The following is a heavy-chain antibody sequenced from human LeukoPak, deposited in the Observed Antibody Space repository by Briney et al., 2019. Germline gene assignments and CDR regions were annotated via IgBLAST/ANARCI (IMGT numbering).Heavy chain of an antibody. J-gene: IGHJ4*02. V-gene: IGHV1-69*05. CDR1: GGTFSSYA. CDR3: ARAGGGTDFLYPNDY. CDR2: IIPIFGTA. D-gene: IGHD2-15*01. Sequence: ASVKVSCKASGGTFSSYAISWVRQALGQGLEWMGRIIPIFGTANYAQKFQGRVTITTDESTSTAYMELSSLRSEDTAVYYCARAGGGTDFLYPNDYWGQGTLVTVSS.